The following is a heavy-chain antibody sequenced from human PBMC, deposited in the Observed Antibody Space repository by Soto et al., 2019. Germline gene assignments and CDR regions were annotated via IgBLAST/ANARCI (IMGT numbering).Heavy chain of an antibody. D-gene: IGHD2-15*01. CDR3: ARDPVVAGSPVDYYDGMDV. CDR2: INSDGSST. CDR1: GFTFSSYW. Sequence: GGSLRLSCAASGFTFSSYWMHWVRQAPGKGLVWVSRINSDGSSTSYADSVKGRFTISRDNAKNTLYLQMNSLRAEDTAVYYCARDPVVAGSPVDYYDGMDVWGQGTTVTVSS. V-gene: IGHV3-74*01. J-gene: IGHJ6*02.